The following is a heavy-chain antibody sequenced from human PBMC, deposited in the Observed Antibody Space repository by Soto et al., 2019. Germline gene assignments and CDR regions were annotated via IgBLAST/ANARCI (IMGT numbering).Heavy chain of an antibody. CDR3: ARQVYGDYLGGNWFDP. CDR1: DDSITDSRYY. CDR2: ISHDGHA. D-gene: IGHD4-17*01. J-gene: IGHJ5*02. Sequence: ETLSLTCFVLDDSITDSRYYWGWIRQSPEKGLEWIGSISHDGHAYYNPPLKSRVTLFADTSRNQFSLKMKSVTVADTALYFXARQVYGDYLGGNWFDPWGQGAPVTVSS. V-gene: IGHV4-39*01.